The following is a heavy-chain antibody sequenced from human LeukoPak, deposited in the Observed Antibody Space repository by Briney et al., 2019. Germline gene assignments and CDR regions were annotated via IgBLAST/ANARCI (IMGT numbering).Heavy chain of an antibody. D-gene: IGHD2-2*01. CDR1: GGSISSGGYY. CDR3: ATSLSSTWAGSPVTQVDY. J-gene: IGHJ4*02. CDR2: IYHSGST. V-gene: IGHV4-30-2*01. Sequence: PSQTLSLTCTVSGGSISSGGYYWSWIRQPPGKGLEWIGYIYHSGSTYYNPSLKSRVTISVDRSKNQFSLKLSSVTAADTAVYYCATSLSSTWAGSPVTQVDYWGQGTLVTVSS.